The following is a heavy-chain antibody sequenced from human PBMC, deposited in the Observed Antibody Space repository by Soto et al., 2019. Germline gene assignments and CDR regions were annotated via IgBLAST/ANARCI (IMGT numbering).Heavy chain of an antibody. CDR2: IYYSGST. CDR3: ARVWGGAFDI. J-gene: IGHJ3*02. V-gene: IGHV4-59*01. D-gene: IGHD3-10*01. Sequence: QVQLQESGPGLVKPSETLSLTCTVSGGSISSYYWSWIRQPPGKGLEWIGYIYYSGSTNYNPSLTRAGNTSVDTARNRVSLKLSSVTAADTAVYYCARVWGGAFDIWGQGTMVTVSS. CDR1: GGSISSYY.